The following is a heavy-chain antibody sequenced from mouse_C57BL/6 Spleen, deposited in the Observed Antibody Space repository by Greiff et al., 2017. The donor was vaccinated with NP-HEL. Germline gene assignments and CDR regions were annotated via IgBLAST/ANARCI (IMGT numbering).Heavy chain of an antibody. Sequence: QVQLQQSGAELVKPGASVKISCKASGYAFSSYWMNWVKQRPGKGLEWIGQIYPGDGDTNYNGKFKGKATLTADKSSSTAYMQLSSLTSEDSAVYFCANSNYVYYARDYWGQGTSVTVSS. CDR2: IYPGDGDT. D-gene: IGHD2-5*01. CDR3: ANSNYVYYARDY. J-gene: IGHJ4*01. V-gene: IGHV1-80*01. CDR1: GYAFSSYW.